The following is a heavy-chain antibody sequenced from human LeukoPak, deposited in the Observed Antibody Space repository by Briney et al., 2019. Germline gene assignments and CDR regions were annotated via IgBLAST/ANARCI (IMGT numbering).Heavy chain of an antibody. CDR3: AKDRWRDGSSSFDN. J-gene: IGHJ4*02. Sequence: ASVKVSCKASGYTFTSYSINWVRQAPGQGLEWMGWISTYNGNSNYAQKLQGRVTMTTDTSTSTAYMGLRSLRSDDTAMYYCAKDRWRDGSSSFDNWGQGTLVTVSS. CDR2: ISTYNGNS. V-gene: IGHV1-18*01. CDR1: GYTFTSYS. D-gene: IGHD6-6*01.